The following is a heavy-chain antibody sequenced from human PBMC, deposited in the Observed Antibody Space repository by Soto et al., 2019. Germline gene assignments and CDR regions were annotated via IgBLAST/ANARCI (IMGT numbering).Heavy chain of an antibody. Sequence: SETLSLTCTVSGGSISSGDYYWCWIRQPPGKGLEWIGYIYYSGSTYYNPSLKSRVTISVDTSKNQFSLKLSSVTAADTAVYYCARDDWNDGSVWGQGTLVTVSS. CDR3: ARDDWNDGSV. CDR2: IYYSGST. J-gene: IGHJ4*02. V-gene: IGHV4-30-4*01. D-gene: IGHD1-1*01. CDR1: GGSISSGDYY.